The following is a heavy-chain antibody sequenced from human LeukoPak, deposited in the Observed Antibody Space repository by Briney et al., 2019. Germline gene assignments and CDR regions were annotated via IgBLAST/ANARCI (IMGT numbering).Heavy chain of an antibody. Sequence: GASVKVSCKASGGTFSSYAISWVRQAPGQGLEWMGGIIPIFGTANYAQKFQGRVTITADKSTSTAYMELSSLRSEDTAVYYCARRKGYSGYDFSWFDPWGQGTLVTVSS. CDR1: GGTFSSYA. CDR2: IIPIFGTA. V-gene: IGHV1-69*06. D-gene: IGHD5-12*01. J-gene: IGHJ5*02. CDR3: ARRKGYSGYDFSWFDP.